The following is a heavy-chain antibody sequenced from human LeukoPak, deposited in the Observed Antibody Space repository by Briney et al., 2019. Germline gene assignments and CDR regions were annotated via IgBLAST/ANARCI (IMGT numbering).Heavy chain of an antibody. CDR2: ISYDGSNK. J-gene: IGHJ3*02. Sequence: RGSLRLSCAASGFTFSSYAMHWVHQAPGKGLEWVAVISYDGSNKYYADSVKGRFTISRDNSKNTLYLQMNSLRAEDTAVYYCARRYSYGYSSAFDIWGQGTMVTVSS. CDR3: ARRYSYGYSSAFDI. CDR1: GFTFSSYA. V-gene: IGHV3-30-3*01. D-gene: IGHD5-18*01.